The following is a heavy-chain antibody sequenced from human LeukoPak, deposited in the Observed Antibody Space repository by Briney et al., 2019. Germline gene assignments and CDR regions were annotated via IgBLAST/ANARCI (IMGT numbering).Heavy chain of an antibody. Sequence: GGSLRLSCAASGFTFSSYGMHWVRQAPGKGLEWVAVISYDGSNKYYADSVKGRFTISRDNSKNTLYLQMNSLRGEDTAVYYCAKDYRNGAQYYYYGMDVWGQGTTVTVSS. J-gene: IGHJ6*02. CDR2: ISYDGSNK. D-gene: IGHD1-14*01. V-gene: IGHV3-30*18. CDR1: GFTFSSYG. CDR3: AKDYRNGAQYYYYGMDV.